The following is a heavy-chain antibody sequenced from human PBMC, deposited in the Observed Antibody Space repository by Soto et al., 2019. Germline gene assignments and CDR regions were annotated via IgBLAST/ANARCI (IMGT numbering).Heavy chain of an antibody. CDR3: ARVGTSYARRGLDV. CDR1: GGAIDRGGYY. Sequence: SETLSLTCTVSGGAIDRGGYYWCWIRQHPGKGLEWIGYIYYTGSTYYNPSLKSRVSISIDTSKNQFSLELISVTDADTAVYYCARVGTSYARRGLDVWGQGTTVTVSS. J-gene: IGHJ6*02. D-gene: IGHD7-27*01. V-gene: IGHV4-31*03. CDR2: IYYTGST.